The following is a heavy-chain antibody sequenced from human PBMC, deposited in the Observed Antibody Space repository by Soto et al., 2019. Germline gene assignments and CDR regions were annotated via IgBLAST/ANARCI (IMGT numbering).Heavy chain of an antibody. CDR2: ISGSDDST. V-gene: IGHV3-23*01. D-gene: IGHD6-6*01. CDR1: GFTFSSYA. J-gene: IGHJ4*02. Sequence: EVQLLESGGGLVQPGESLRLSCAASGFTFSSYAMSWVRQAPGKGLEWVSVISGSDDSTYYADSVKGRFTISRDNSKNTLYQQMNSLRDEDTAVYYCATRSSSSTFDYWGQGTLVTVSS. CDR3: ATRSSSSTFDY.